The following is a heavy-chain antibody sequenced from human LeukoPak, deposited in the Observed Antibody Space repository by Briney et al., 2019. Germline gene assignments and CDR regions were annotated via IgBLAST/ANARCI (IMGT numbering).Heavy chain of an antibody. Sequence: SETLSLTCAVYGGSFSGYYWSWIRQPPGKGLEWIGEINHSGSTNYNPSLKSRVTISVDTSKNQFSLKLSSVTAADTAVYYCARGQAFDIWGQGTMVTVSS. J-gene: IGHJ3*02. CDR2: INHSGST. CDR3: ARGQAFDI. CDR1: GGSFSGYY. V-gene: IGHV4-34*01.